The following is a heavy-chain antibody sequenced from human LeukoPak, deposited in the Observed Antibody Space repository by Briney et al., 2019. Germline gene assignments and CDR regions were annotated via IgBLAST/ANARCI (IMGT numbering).Heavy chain of an antibody. J-gene: IGHJ4*02. V-gene: IGHV1-69*13. Sequence: SVKVSCKASGGTFSSYAISWVRQAPGQGLEWMGGIIPIFGTANYAQKFQGRVTITADESTSTAYMELSSLRSEDTAVYYCARDKWNHVTYYFDYWGQGTLVAVSS. CDR3: ARDKWNHVTYYFDY. CDR1: GGTFSSYA. CDR2: IIPIFGTA. D-gene: IGHD1-14*01.